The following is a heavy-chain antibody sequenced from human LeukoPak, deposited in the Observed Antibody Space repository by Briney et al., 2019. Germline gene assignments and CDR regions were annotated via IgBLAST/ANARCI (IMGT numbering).Heavy chain of an antibody. Sequence: TLSLTCSVSGGSISSGDYFWTWIRQPPGKGLEWIGYIYHSGNTYYTPTLKSRLTISLDTSKNQFSLKLRSVTAADAAVYYCARSTYGAFDYWGQGTLVTVSS. CDR2: IYHSGNT. CDR1: GGSISSGDYF. CDR3: ARSTYGAFDY. V-gene: IGHV4-30-4*08. J-gene: IGHJ4*02. D-gene: IGHD3-10*01.